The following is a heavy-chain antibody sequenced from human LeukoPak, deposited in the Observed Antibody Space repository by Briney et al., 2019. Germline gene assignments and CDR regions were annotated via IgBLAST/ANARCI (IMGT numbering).Heavy chain of an antibody. D-gene: IGHD3-10*02. J-gene: IGHJ6*04. CDR3: AELGITMIGGV. V-gene: IGHV3-48*03. Sequence: PGGSLRLSCAASGFTFSSYEMNWVRQAPGKGLEWVSYISSSGSTIYYADPVKGRFTISRDNAKNSLYRQMNSLRAEDTAVYYCAELGITMIGGVWGKGTTVTISS. CDR1: GFTFSSYE. CDR2: ISSSGSTI.